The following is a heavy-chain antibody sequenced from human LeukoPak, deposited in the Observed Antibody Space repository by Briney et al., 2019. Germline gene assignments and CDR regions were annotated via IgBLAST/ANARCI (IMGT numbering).Heavy chain of an antibody. Sequence: KPGASLVFSWQGAGYFFTSYLIRLVRPLRGKGLEWMGMIDPSDSYTNYSPSFQGLVTISADKSISTAYLQWSSLKASDTAMYYCARLPGSGCLDWGQGTLVTVSS. D-gene: IGHD3-10*01. CDR2: IDPSDSYT. CDR3: ARLPGSGCLD. V-gene: IGHV5-10-1*01. CDR1: GYFFTSYL. J-gene: IGHJ4*02.